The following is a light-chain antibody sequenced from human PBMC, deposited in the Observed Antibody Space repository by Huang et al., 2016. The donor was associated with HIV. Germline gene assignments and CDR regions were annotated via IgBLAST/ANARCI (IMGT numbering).Light chain of an antibody. V-gene: IGKV1-5*03. CDR2: RAS. CDR1: QNINTW. J-gene: IGKJ2*01. Sequence: IQMTQSPSTLSASVGDRVTITCRASQNINTWLAWYQQKPGKAPNLLIYRASSLQSGVPSRFTGSGSGTEFTLTITSLQPDDLATYYCQQYNTYLYTFGQGTKLEIK. CDR3: QQYNTYLYT.